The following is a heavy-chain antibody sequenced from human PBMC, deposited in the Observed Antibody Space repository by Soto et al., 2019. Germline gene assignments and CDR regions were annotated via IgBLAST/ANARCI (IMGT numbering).Heavy chain of an antibody. V-gene: IGHV3-21*01. Sequence: GGSLILSCAASGFTFSSYSMNWVRQAPGRGLEWVSSISSSSSYIYYADSVKGRFTISRDNAKNSLYLQMNSLRAEDTAVYYCASGLYCSSTSCYLDPWGQGTLVTVSS. D-gene: IGHD2-2*01. CDR3: ASGLYCSSTSCYLDP. CDR2: ISSSSSYI. J-gene: IGHJ5*02. CDR1: GFTFSSYS.